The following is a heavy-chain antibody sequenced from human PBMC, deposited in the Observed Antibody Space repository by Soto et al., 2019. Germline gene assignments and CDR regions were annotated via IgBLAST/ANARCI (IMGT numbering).Heavy chain of an antibody. CDR1: GGSISSSSYY. Sequence: SETLSLTCTVSGGSISSSSYYWGWIRQPPGKGLEWIGSIYYSGSTYYNPSLKSRVTISVDTSKNQFSLKLSSVTAADTAVYYCARSGCSGGSCYDFGYYYMDVWGKGTTVTVS. CDR3: ARSGCSGGSCYDFGYYYMDV. CDR2: IYYSGST. V-gene: IGHV4-39*01. J-gene: IGHJ6*03. D-gene: IGHD2-15*01.